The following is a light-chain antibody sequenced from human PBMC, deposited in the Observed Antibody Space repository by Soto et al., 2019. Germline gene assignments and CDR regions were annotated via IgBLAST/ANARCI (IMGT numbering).Light chain of an antibody. CDR3: QQYGANSPWT. CDR1: QNINDW. CDR2: KAS. V-gene: IGKV1-5*03. J-gene: IGKJ1*01. Sequence: DIQVTQSPSTLSASVGDRVTINCRASQNINDWLAWYQQKSGKAPKVLIYKASSLGSGVPSRFSGSGSGTEFTLTISSLQTEDFATYYCQQYGANSPWTFGQGTKLEIK.